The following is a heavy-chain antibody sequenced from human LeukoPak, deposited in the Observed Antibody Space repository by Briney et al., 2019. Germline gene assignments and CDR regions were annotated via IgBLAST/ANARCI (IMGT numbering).Heavy chain of an antibody. CDR2: VFYSGAT. Sequence: SETLSLTCTVSGGSISRYYWTWIRQPPGKGLQWIGCVFYSGATNYNPSLKSRLTISVDTSKNQFSLKLSSVTAADTAVYYCARDIPRYCSSTSCSVEGGGHNWFDPWGQGTLVTVSS. D-gene: IGHD2-2*01. J-gene: IGHJ5*02. V-gene: IGHV4-59*01. CDR1: GGSISRYY. CDR3: ARDIPRYCSSTSCSVEGGGHNWFDP.